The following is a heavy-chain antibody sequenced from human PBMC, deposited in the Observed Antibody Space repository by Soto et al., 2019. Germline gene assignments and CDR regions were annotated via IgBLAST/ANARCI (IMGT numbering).Heavy chain of an antibody. CDR3: ARGLVIRPYYYHGMDV. CDR1: GGSISSGDYF. J-gene: IGHJ6*02. V-gene: IGHV4-30-4*01. D-gene: IGHD3-9*01. Sequence: QVQLQESGPGLVKPSQTLSLTCTVSGGSISSGDYFWSWIRQSPGKGLEWTGYISSIGSTYYNPSLKSRVSVSRDTSKNQFSLKLSSVTTTETAVYYCARGLVIRPYYYHGMDVWGQGNTVTVSS. CDR2: ISSIGST.